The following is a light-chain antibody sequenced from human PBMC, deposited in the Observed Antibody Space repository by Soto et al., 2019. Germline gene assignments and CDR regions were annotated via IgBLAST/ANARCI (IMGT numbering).Light chain of an antibody. CDR3: QQYNNWPHT. J-gene: IGKJ2*01. Sequence: EIVMKQSPVTLSVSPGERATLSCRASQSINNELDWYQQKPGQAPRLLIYGASTRATGVPARFSGIGSGTEFTLTISSLQSEDFAVYYCQQYNNWPHTFGQGTKLEIK. V-gene: IGKV3-15*01. CDR2: GAS. CDR1: QSINNE.